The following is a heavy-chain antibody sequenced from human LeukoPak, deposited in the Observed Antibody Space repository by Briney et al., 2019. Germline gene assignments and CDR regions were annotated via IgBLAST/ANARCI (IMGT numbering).Heavy chain of an antibody. CDR2: ISGSGGST. J-gene: IGHJ6*03. D-gene: IGHD3-10*01. Sequence: GGSLRLSCAASGFTFSSYAMSWVRQAPGKGLEWVSAISGSGGSTYYADSVKGRFTISRDNSKNTLYLQMNSLRADDTAVYYCARSFGSGISYSDYYYMDVWGKGTTVTISS. CDR3: ARSFGSGISYSDYYYMDV. V-gene: IGHV3-23*01. CDR1: GFTFSSYA.